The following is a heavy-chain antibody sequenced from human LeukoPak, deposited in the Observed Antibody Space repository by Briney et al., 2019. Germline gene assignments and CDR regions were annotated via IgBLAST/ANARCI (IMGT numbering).Heavy chain of an antibody. CDR1: GDSISDDY. V-gene: IGHV4-4*07. Sequence: PSETLSLTCTVSGDSISDDYYTWMRQPAGKGLEWIGRIHSGGTTNYNPSLMSRVTLSIDKSKKHISLRLTSVTAADTAVYYCARHGHIVVVIAMEDWFDPWGQGTLVTVSS. J-gene: IGHJ5*02. CDR2: IHSGGTT. CDR3: ARHGHIVVVIAMEDWFDP. D-gene: IGHD2-21*01.